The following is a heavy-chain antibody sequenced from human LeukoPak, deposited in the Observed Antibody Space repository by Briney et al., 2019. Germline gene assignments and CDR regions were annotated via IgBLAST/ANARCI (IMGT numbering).Heavy chain of an antibody. V-gene: IGHV4-34*01. D-gene: IGHD3-10*01. CDR3: ARDRGDWFGELLEQNWFDP. CDR1: GGSFGGYY. Sequence: PSETLSLTCTVYGGSFGGYYWSWIRQPPGKGLEWIGEINHSGSTNYNPSLKSRVTISVDTSKNQFSLKLSSVTAADTAVYYCARDRGDWFGELLEQNWFDPWGQGTLVTVSS. CDR2: INHSGST. J-gene: IGHJ5*02.